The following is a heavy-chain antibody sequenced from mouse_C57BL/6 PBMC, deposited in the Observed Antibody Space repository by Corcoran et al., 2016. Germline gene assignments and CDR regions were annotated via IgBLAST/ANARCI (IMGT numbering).Heavy chain of an antibody. CDR1: GYSFTSYY. D-gene: IGHD2-3*01. V-gene: IGHV1-66*01. CDR3: ARSYDGYFSPWFAY. Sequence: QVQLQQSGPELVKPGASVKISCKASGYSFTSYYIHWVKQRPGQGLEWIGWIYPGSGNTKYNEKFKGKATLTADTSSSTAYMQLSSLTSEDSAVYYCARSYDGYFSPWFAYWGQGTLVTVSA. CDR2: IYPGSGNT. J-gene: IGHJ3*01.